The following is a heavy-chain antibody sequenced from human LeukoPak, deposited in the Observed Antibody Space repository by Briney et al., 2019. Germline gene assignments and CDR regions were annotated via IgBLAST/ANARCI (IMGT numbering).Heavy chain of an antibody. CDR3: ARARIAALGPLCLGY. Sequence: GASVKVSCKASGYTFTSYDINWVRQATGQGLEWVGWMNPNSGNTDYAQKFQGRVTLTRNTSISTASMELSSLRSEDTAVYHGARARIAALGPLCLGYWGQGTLVTVSS. CDR2: MNPNSGNT. J-gene: IGHJ4*02. D-gene: IGHD6-6*01. V-gene: IGHV1-8*03. CDR1: GYTFTSYD.